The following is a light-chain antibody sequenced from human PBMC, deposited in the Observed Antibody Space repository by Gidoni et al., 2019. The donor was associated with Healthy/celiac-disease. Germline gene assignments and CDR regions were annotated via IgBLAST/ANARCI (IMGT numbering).Light chain of an antibody. CDR3: QQRSNLFT. CDR1: QSVSSY. Sequence: EIVLTQSPATLSLSPGERATLSCRASQSVSSYLAWYQQKPGQAPRLLIYDASSGSGTDFTLTISSLEHEDVAVYYWQQRSNLFTFGPXTKVDIK. CDR2: DAS. J-gene: IGKJ3*01. V-gene: IGKV3-11*01.